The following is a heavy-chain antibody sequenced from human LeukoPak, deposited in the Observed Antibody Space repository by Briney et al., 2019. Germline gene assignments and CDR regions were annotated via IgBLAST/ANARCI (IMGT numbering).Heavy chain of an antibody. CDR2: IYYSGCT. CDR3: ARQATYYYDSSGYHPPYYYYYYMVV. J-gene: IGHJ6*03. V-gene: IGHV4-39*07. CDR1: GGSISSSSYY. Sequence: SETLSLTCTVSGGSISSSSYYWGWIRQPPGKGPEWIGSIYYSGCTYYNPSLKSRCTISVYTSKTQYSLKLSSVTAADTAVYYCARQATYYYDSSGYHPPYYYYYYMVVWAKGTTVTVSS. D-gene: IGHD3-22*01.